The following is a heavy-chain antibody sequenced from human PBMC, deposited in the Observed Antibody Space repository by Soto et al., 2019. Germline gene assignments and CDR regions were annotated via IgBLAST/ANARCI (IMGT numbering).Heavy chain of an antibody. CDR3: ASTPSGGGKGREYYFDY. D-gene: IGHD2-15*01. V-gene: IGHV1-18*01. Sequence: ASVKVSCKASGYTFTSYGISWVRQAPGQGLEWMGWISAYNGNTNYAQKLQGRVTMTTDTSPSTAYMELRSLRSDDTDVYACASTPSGGGKGREYYFDYWGQGTLVTVSS. CDR1: GYTFTSYG. CDR2: ISAYNGNT. J-gene: IGHJ4*02.